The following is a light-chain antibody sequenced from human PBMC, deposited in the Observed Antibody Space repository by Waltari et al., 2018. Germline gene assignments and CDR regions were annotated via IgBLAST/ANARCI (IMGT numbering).Light chain of an antibody. CDR1: SSNIGSNV. V-gene: IGLV1-44*01. J-gene: IGLJ3*02. CDR3: ASWDDSLNGWV. Sequence: QSVLTQPPSASGTPGRRVTISCSGGSSNIGSNVVTWYQQFPGTAPKLLIYSSSQRPSGVPDRFSGSKSGTSASLAISGLQSEDEADFYCASWDDSLNGWVFGGGTKLTVL. CDR2: SSS.